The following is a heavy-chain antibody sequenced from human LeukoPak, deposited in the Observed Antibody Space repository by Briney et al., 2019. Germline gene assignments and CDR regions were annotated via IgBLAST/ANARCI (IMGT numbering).Heavy chain of an antibody. V-gene: IGHV4-61*02. CDR2: IYTSGST. Sequence: PSQTLSLTCTVSCGSISSGSYYWRWIRQPAGKGLEWIVRIYTSGSTNYNPSLRSRVTISVDTSKNQFSLKLSSVTAADTAVYYCARNNPPYFDYWGQGTLVTVSS. J-gene: IGHJ4*02. CDR1: CGSISSGSYY. D-gene: IGHD1/OR15-1a*01. CDR3: ARNNPPYFDY.